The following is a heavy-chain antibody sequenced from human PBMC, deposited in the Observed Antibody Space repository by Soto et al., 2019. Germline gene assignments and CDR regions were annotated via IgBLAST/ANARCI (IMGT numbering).Heavy chain of an antibody. V-gene: IGHV3-23*01. J-gene: IGHJ4*02. D-gene: IGHD6-6*01. CDR2: ITGGSDST. CDR1: GFTFSNYV. Sequence: EVQVLESGGDSVQPGGSLRLSCAASGFTFSNYVISWVRQAPGKGLEWVSAITGGSDSTYYADSVKGRFTISRDNSKKTIYLRTDSMRVEDTGTDYRANGSASAPPYSFDSWGQGSLVTVSS. CDR3: ANGSASAPPYSFDS.